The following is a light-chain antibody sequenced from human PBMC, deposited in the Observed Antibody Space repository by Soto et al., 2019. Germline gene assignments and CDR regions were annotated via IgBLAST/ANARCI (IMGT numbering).Light chain of an antibody. CDR2: DAS. CDR1: QSISSW. V-gene: IGKV1-5*01. J-gene: IGKJ1*01. Sequence: DIQMTRSPSTLSASVXDRVTITFRASQSISSWLAWYQQKPGKAPNLLIYDASTLESGFPSRFSGSGSGTEFTLTISSLQPDDFATYYCQQKNRYLRTFGQGTKGNIK. CDR3: QQKNRYLRT.